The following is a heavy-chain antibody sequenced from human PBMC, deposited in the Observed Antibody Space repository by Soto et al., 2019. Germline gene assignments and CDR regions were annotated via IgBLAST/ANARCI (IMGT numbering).Heavy chain of an antibody. Sequence: ASVKVSCKASGDTFGRFTINWVRQAPGQGLEWMGGIKPISDITNYAQRFQGRVTFTADASTSTVYLELSSLRSEDTAMYYCARDPSTINKLIGVWFDPWGQGTLVTVPQ. CDR2: IKPISDIT. J-gene: IGHJ5*02. D-gene: IGHD4-4*01. V-gene: IGHV1-69*13. CDR1: GDTFGRFT. CDR3: ARDPSTINKLIGVWFDP.